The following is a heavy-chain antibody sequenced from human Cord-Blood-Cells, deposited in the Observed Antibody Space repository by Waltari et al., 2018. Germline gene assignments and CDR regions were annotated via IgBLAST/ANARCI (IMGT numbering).Heavy chain of an antibody. V-gene: IGHV4-59*01. CDR2: IYYSGST. J-gene: IGHJ4*02. CDR3: ARALYDYIWGSYRYYFDY. Sequence: QVQLQESGPGLVKPSETLSLTCTVSGGSISSYYWSWIRPPPGKGLEWIGYIYYSGSTNYSPSLKSRVTISVDTSKNQFSLKLSSVTAADTAVYYCARALYDYIWGSYRYYFDYWGQGTLVTVSS. D-gene: IGHD3-16*02. CDR1: GGSISSYY.